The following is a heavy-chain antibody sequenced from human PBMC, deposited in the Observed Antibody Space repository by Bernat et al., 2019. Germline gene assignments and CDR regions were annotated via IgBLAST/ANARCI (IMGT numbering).Heavy chain of an antibody. CDR1: GGTFSSYT. D-gene: IGHD2-8*02. Sequence: QVQLVQSGAEVKKPGSSVKVSCKASGGTFSSYTISWVRQAPGQGLEWMGRIIPILGIANYAQKFQGRVTITADKSTSTAYMELSSLRSEDTAVYYCARGAGGSTGPYYYYMDVWGKGTTVTVSS. CDR3: ARGAGGSTGPYYYYMDV. CDR2: IIPILGIA. J-gene: IGHJ6*03. V-gene: IGHV1-69*02.